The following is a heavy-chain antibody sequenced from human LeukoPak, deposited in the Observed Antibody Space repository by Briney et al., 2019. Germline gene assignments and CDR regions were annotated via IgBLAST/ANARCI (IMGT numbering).Heavy chain of an antibody. CDR2: ISSDGTNT. CDR3: ARDSRTTGWYGPAS. Sequence: GGSLRLSCAASGFXFSNNWIHWVRQAPGKGLVWGSRISSDGTNTAYADPVKGRFTISRDNAKNTLYLQMNSLRGDDTAIYYCARDSRTTGWYGPASWGQGTLVTVSS. J-gene: IGHJ5*02. V-gene: IGHV3-74*01. D-gene: IGHD6-19*01. CDR1: GFXFSNNW.